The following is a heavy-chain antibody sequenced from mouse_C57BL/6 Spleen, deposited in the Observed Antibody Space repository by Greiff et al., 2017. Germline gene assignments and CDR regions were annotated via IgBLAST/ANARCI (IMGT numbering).Heavy chain of an antibody. D-gene: IGHD1-1*01. V-gene: IGHV3-6*01. Sequence: DVKLVESGPGLVKPSQSLSLTCSVTGYSITSGYYWNWIRQFPGNKLEWMGYISYDGSNNYNPSLKNRISITRDTSKNQFFLKLNSVTTEDTATYYCAITTVVATRAWFAYWGQGTLVTVSA. CDR1: GYSITSGYY. J-gene: IGHJ3*01. CDR2: ISYDGSN. CDR3: AITTVVATRAWFAY.